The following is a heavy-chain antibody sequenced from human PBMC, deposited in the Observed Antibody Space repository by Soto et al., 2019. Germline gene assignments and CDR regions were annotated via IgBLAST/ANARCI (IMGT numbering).Heavy chain of an antibody. Sequence: GGSPSLSCAASGFTFSTYGMHWVRQAPGKGLEWVAVIYYDGSKTSYPDSVKGRFTISRDNSKNLSYLQMNSLRPEETAVYFCAREYGVSGYCVRGFCSPHFDSWGQGTMVTVYS. J-gene: IGHJ4*02. CDR2: IYYDGSKT. V-gene: IGHV3-33*01. CDR1: GFTFSTYG. CDR3: AREYGVSGYCVRGFCSPHFDS. D-gene: IGHD2-15*01.